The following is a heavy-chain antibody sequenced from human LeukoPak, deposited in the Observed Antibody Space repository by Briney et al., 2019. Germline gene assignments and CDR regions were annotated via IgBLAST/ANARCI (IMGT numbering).Heavy chain of an antibody. CDR1: GDSITNNNYY. J-gene: IGHJ4*02. CDR2: IYYSGST. V-gene: IGHV4-39*07. D-gene: IGHD4-17*01. Sequence: SETLSLTCTVSGDSITNNNYYWGWIRQPPGMGLEWIGSIYYSGSTYYNPSLKSRVTISVDKSKNQFSLKLNSVTAADTAVYYCMGADYGGHWGQGTLVTVSS. CDR3: MGADYGGH.